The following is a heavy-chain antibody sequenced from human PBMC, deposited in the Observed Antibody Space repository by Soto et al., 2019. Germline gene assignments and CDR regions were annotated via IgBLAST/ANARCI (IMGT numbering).Heavy chain of an antibody. V-gene: IGHV4-31*03. D-gene: IGHD2-21*02. CDR1: GASVSTGVYY. Sequence: QVQLYESGPEMVQPSQTLSLSCTVSGASVSTGVYYWTWIRQHPGKGLEWIGYIDNSGSTYHNPSLPGRVDISVDTSKNQFSLSLRSLTAADTAFYYCAGAVSDFDVRRYRTAYFDQWGQGILVTVSS. J-gene: IGHJ4*02. CDR2: IDNSGST. CDR3: AGAVSDFDVRRYRTAYFDQ.